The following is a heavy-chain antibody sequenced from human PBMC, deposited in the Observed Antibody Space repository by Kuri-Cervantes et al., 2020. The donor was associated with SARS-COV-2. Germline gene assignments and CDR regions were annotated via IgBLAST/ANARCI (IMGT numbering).Heavy chain of an antibody. V-gene: IGHV4-4*07. D-gene: IGHD3-16*02. J-gene: IGHJ4*02. CDR2: IYTSGST. CDR1: GGSISSYY. Sequence: SETLSLTCTVSGGSISSYYWSWIRQPAGKGLEWIGRIYTSGSTNYNPSLKSRVTMSVDTSKNQFSLKLSSVTAADTAVYYCARVSENDYIWGSYRWYFDYWGQGTLVTCYS. CDR3: ARVSENDYIWGSYRWYFDY.